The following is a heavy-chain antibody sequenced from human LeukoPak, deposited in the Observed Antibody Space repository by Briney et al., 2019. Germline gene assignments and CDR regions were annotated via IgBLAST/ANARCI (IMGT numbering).Heavy chain of an antibody. CDR3: ARDYYDSSGYSNWFDP. D-gene: IGHD3-22*01. CDR2: IYYSGST. CDR1: GGSISSHY. Sequence: SETLSLTCTVSGGSISSHYWSWIRQPPGKGLEWIGYIYYSGSTNYNPSLKSRVTISVDTSKDQFSLKLSSVTAADTAVYYCARDYYDSSGYSNWFDPWGQGTLVTVSS. J-gene: IGHJ5*02. V-gene: IGHV4-59*11.